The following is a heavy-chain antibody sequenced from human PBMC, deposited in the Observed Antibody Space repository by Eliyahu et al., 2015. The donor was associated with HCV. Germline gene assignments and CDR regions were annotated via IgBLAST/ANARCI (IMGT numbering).Heavy chain of an antibody. Sequence: QVQLVQSGAEVKKPGSSVKVSCKASGGTFSSYAIXWVRQAPGQGLEWMGRIIPIXGIANYAQKFQGRVTITADKSTSTAYMELSSLRSEDTAVYYCARDYYGKYCSSTSCYTLDYWGQGTLVTVSS. D-gene: IGHD2-2*02. CDR1: GGTFSSYA. J-gene: IGHJ4*02. V-gene: IGHV1-69*04. CDR3: ARDYYGKYCSSTSCYTLDY. CDR2: IIPIXGIA.